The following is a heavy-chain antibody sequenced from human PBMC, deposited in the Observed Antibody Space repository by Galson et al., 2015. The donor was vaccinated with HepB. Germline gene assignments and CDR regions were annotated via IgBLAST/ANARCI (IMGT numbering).Heavy chain of an antibody. J-gene: IGHJ2*01. CDR3: ARGPPTYGDYLLDL. V-gene: IGHV4-34*01. D-gene: IGHD4-17*01. CDR1: GGSFSGYY. Sequence: SETLSLTCAVYGGSFSGYYWSWIRQPPGKGLEWIGEINHSGSTNYNPSLKSRVTISVDTSENQFSLKLSSVTAADTAVYYCARGPPTYGDYLLDLWGRGTLVTVSS. CDR2: INHSGST.